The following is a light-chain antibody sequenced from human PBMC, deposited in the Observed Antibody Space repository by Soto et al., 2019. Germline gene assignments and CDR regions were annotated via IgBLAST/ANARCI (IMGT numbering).Light chain of an antibody. CDR1: QSVSSSY. V-gene: IGKV3-20*01. Sequence: EIVLTQSPGTRSLSPGERATLSCRASQSVSSSYLAWYQQKPGQAPRLLIYNAFNRATGIPDRFSGGGSGTDFTLTISRLEPEDFAVYYCQQFSSYPLTFGGGTKVDIK. CDR3: QQFSSYPLT. CDR2: NAF. J-gene: IGKJ4*01.